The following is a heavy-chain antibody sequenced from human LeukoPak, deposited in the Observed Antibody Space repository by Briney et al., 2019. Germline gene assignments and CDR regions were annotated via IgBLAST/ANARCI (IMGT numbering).Heavy chain of an antibody. D-gene: IGHD5-24*01. CDR3: ARGENGSFDR. Sequence: KPGGSLRLSCKGSGVTFEDYYLSWIRQAPGKGLEWISYISSTGGDKFYVDPVKGRFIISRDNTMNSVYMEMNDLTAEDTAFYYYARGENGSFDRWGQGTLVIVSS. V-gene: IGHV3-11*01. CDR1: GVTFEDYY. J-gene: IGHJ4*02. CDR2: ISSTGGDK.